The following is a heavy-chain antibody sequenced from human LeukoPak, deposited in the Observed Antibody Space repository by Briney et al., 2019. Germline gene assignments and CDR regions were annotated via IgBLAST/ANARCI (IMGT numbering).Heavy chain of an antibody. CDR1: GFTFSSYA. CDR3: AKDGGYSGYLYYFDY. D-gene: IGHD5-12*01. CDR2: ISGSGGST. J-gene: IGHJ4*02. V-gene: IGHV3-23*01. Sequence: GGSLRLSRAASGFTFSSYAMSWVRQAPGKGLEWVSAISGSGGSTYYADSVKGRFTISRDNSKNTLYLQMNSLRAEDTAVYYCAKDGGYSGYLYYFDYWGQGTLVTVSS.